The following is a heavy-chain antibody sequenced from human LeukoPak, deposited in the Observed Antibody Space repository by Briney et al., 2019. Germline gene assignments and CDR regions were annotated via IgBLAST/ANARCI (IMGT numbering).Heavy chain of an antibody. CDR1: GFSFSPYW. V-gene: IGHV3-7*01. Sequence: GGSLRLSCAAPGFSFSPYWMSWVRQGPGKGLDWVASINPDGSGTSYVDSVKGRFTISRDNAQNSLYLQMNSLGAEDTAVYYCARLFGGVTTFDYWGQGTLVTVSS. J-gene: IGHJ4*02. CDR2: INPDGSGT. D-gene: IGHD4-17*01. CDR3: ARLFGGVTTFDY.